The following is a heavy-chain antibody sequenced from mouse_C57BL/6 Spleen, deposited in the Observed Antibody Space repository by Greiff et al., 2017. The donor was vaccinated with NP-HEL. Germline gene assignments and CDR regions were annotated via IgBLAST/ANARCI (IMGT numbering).Heavy chain of an antibody. CDR2: LTPYNVGT. CDR3: ARSDYGSSYWYFDV. CDR1: GSTFTDYY. V-gene: IGHV1-19*01. J-gene: IGHJ1*03. D-gene: IGHD1-1*01. Sequence: EVQLQQSGPVLVKPGASVKMSCKASGSTFTDYYMNWVKQSHGKSLEWIVVLTPYNVGTSYHQNFKGKATLTVDKSSSTAYMELNSLTSEDSAVYYCARSDYGSSYWYFDVWGTGTTVTVSS.